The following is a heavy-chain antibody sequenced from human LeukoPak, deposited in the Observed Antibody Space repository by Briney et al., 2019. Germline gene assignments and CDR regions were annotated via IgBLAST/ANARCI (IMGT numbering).Heavy chain of an antibody. V-gene: IGHV3-74*01. CDR1: GFIFSRYW. J-gene: IGHJ4*02. CDR2: INNDGSIT. CDR3: AREELENFDY. D-gene: IGHD1-1*01. Sequence: GGSLRLSCAASGFIFSRYWMHWVRQAPGKELVWVSRINNDGSITNSADSVKGRFTISRDNAKDTLYLQMDSLRAEDTAVYYCAREELENFDYWGQGTLVTVSS.